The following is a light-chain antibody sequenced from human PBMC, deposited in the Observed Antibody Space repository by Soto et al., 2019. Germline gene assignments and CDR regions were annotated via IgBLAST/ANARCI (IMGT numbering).Light chain of an antibody. Sequence: DIQMTQSPSTLSASVGDRVTITCRASRSISSWLAWYQQKPGKAPKPLIYRASTLESGVPSRFSGSGSGTEFTLTISSLQPDDFATYYCQDYSTDSRTFGQGTKVDIK. J-gene: IGKJ1*01. CDR1: RSISSW. CDR2: RAS. V-gene: IGKV1-5*03. CDR3: QDYSTDSRT.